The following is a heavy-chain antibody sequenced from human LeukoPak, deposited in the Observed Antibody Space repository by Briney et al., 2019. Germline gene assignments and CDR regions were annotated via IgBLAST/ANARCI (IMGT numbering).Heavy chain of an antibody. CDR1: GFTFSSYS. CDR2: ISSSSSHI. V-gene: IGHV3-21*01. J-gene: IGHJ4*02. Sequence: GGSLRLSCAASGFTFSSYSMNWVRQAPGKGLEWVSSISSSSSHIYYADSVKGRFTISRDNAKNSLYLQMNSLRAEDTAVYYCARERETPWVRSDYWGQGTLVTVSS. D-gene: IGHD3-22*01. CDR3: ARERETPWVRSDY.